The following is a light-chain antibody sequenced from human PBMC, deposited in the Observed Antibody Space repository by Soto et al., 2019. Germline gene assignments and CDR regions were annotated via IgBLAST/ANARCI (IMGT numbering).Light chain of an antibody. CDR3: QHYDSARWT. CDR2: DAS. Sequence: EIVLTQSPGTLSLSPGERATLSCRASQSVRNNYLAWYQQKLGQAPRVLIYDASSRATGIPDRFSGSGSGTDFSLTISRLEPEDFAVYYCQHYDSARWTFGLGTKVDIK. J-gene: IGKJ1*01. CDR1: QSVRNNY. V-gene: IGKV3-20*01.